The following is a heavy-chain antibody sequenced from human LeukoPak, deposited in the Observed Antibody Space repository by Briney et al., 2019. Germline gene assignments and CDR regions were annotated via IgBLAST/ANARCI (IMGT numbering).Heavy chain of an antibody. D-gene: IGHD4-23*01. CDR2: INHSGST. Sequence: SETLSLTCAVYGGSFSGYYWSWIRQPPGKGLEWIGEINHSGSTNYNPSLKSRVTISVDTSKNQFSLKLSSVTAADTAVYYCATNLDYGGNALGYDPWGQGTLVTVSS. CDR3: ATNLDYGGNALGYDP. CDR1: GGSFSGYY. V-gene: IGHV4-34*01. J-gene: IGHJ5*02.